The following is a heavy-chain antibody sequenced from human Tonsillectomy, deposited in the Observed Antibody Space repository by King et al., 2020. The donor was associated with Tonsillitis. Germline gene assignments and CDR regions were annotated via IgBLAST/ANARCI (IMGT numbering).Heavy chain of an antibody. V-gene: IGHV1-8*01. CDR3: VRSFGRTSRSFDI. Sequence: VQLVQSGAEVKKPGASVKVSCRASGYTFTSYDVHRVRQATGQGLEWMGWMNPNSGNTGYAQKFQGRVTMTRDTSISTAYMELSSLRSEDTAVYYCVRSFGRTSRSFDIWGQGTMVTVSS. CDR1: GYTFTSYD. J-gene: IGHJ3*02. D-gene: IGHD3-10*01. CDR2: MNPNSGNT.